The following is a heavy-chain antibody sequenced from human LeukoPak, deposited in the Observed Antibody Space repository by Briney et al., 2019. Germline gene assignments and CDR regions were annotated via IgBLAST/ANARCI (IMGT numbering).Heavy chain of an antibody. V-gene: IGHV4-59*12. J-gene: IGHJ5*02. D-gene: IGHD3-10*01. CDR2: IYYSGST. Sequence: SETLPLTCTVSGGSISSYYWSWIRQPPGKGLEWIGYIYYSGSTNYNPSLKSRVTISVDTSKNQFSLKLSSVTAADTAVYYCARLLLWFGERGSNWFDPWGQGTLVTVSS. CDR1: GGSISSYY. CDR3: ARLLLWFGERGSNWFDP.